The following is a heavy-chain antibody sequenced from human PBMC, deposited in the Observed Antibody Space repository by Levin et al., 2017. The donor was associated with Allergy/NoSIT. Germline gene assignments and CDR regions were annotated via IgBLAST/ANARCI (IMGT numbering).Heavy chain of an antibody. CDR2: ISYDGSNK. J-gene: IGHJ4*02. D-gene: IGHD2-2*01. CDR3: ARGDCSSTSCYPNPDY. Sequence: SCAAFGFTFSSYAMHWVRQAPGKGLEWVAVISYDGSNKYYADSVKGRFTISRDNSKNTLYLQMNSLRAEDTAVYYCARGDCSSTSCYPNPDYWGQGTLVTVSS. CDR1: GFTFSSYA. V-gene: IGHV3-30-3*01.